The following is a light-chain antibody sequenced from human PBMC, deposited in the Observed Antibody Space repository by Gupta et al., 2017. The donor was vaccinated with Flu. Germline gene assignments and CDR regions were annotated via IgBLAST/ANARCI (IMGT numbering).Light chain of an antibody. V-gene: IGKV1-9*01. CDR1: QGISSY. CDR3: QQLNRDLWT. Sequence: VQLPHSPSFLSASVGDRVTITCRASQGISSYLAWYQQKPGKAPKRLIDAASTLQSGGPSRCSGRGSGTEFTITTRSVQPEDVATYYWQQLNRDLWTFGEGTKVEIK. CDR2: AAS. J-gene: IGKJ1*01.